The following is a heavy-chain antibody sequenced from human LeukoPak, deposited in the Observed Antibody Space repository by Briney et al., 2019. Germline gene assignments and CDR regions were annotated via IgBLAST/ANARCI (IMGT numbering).Heavy chain of an antibody. V-gene: IGHV1-46*01. CDR2: INPSGGST. CDR3: ARSHSSWYCFDP. Sequence: ASVKVSCKASGYTFTRHYMHWVRQAPGQGLEWMGIINPSGGSTIYAQKFQGRVTMTRDTSTSTVYMELSSLRSEDTAVYYCARSHSSWYCFDPWGQGTLVTVSS. J-gene: IGHJ5*02. D-gene: IGHD6-13*01. CDR1: GYTFTRHY.